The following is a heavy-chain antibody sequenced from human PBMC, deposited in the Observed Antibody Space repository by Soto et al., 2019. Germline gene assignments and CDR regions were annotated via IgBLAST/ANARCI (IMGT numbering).Heavy chain of an antibody. Sequence: EVQLVESGGGLVQPGGSLRLSCAASGFTFSSYWMTWLRQAPGKGLEWVANINPDGSAKYYVDSVKGRFTISRDNATNSLYLQMNSLRVEDTAVYYCAAPPTGNVCFNHWGQGVLVTVSS. V-gene: IGHV3-7*01. J-gene: IGHJ1*01. CDR1: GFTFSSYW. CDR3: AAPPTGNVCFNH. D-gene: IGHD3-16*01. CDR2: INPDGSAK.